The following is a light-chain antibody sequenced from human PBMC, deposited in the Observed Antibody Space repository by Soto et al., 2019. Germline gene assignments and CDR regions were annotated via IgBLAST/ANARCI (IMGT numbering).Light chain of an antibody. V-gene: IGLV2-14*01. J-gene: IGLJ1*01. Sequence: QSALTQPASVSGSPGQSIAISCTGTSSDVGGYNYVSWYPQHPGKAPKLMIYDVSNRPSGVSNRFSGSKSGNTAFLTISGLQADDEADYYCSSYTSSSTRVFGTGTKLTVL. CDR2: DVS. CDR1: SSDVGGYNY. CDR3: SSYTSSSTRV.